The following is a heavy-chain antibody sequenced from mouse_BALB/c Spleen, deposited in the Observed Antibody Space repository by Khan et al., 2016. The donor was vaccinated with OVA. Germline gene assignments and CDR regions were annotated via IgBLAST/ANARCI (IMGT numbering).Heavy chain of an antibody. Sequence: EVKLEESGGGLVQPGGSMKLSCVASGFTFSNYWMNWVRQSPEKGFEWVAEIRLKSNIYATHYAESVRGRFTISRDDSRSSVYLQLKNLGAEDTGVYYGARGGDWYFDVWGAGTTVTVAS. CDR3: ARGGDWYFDV. CDR1: GFTFSNYW. CDR2: IRLKSNIYAT. V-gene: IGHV6-6*02. J-gene: IGHJ1*01.